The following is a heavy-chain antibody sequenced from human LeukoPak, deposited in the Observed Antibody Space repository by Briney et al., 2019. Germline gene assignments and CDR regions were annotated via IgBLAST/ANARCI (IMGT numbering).Heavy chain of an antibody. Sequence: PGGSLRLSCAASGFTFSSYEMNWVRQAPGKGLEWVSSISSSSSYIYYADSVKGRFTISRDNAKNSLYLQMNSLRAEDTAVYYCALPHYYDSEGASDMDVWGKGTTVTISS. CDR2: ISSSSSYI. D-gene: IGHD3-16*01. CDR1: GFTFSSYE. V-gene: IGHV3-21*01. CDR3: ALPHYYDSEGASDMDV. J-gene: IGHJ6*03.